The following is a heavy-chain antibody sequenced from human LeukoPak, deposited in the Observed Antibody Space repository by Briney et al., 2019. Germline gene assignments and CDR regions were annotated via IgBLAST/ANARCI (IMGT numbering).Heavy chain of an antibody. V-gene: IGHV3-72*01. J-gene: IGHJ3*02. D-gene: IGHD3-22*01. CDR1: GFTFSDHY. CDR3: ARGSGSDYYDSSGYQHASDI. Sequence: GGSLRLSCAASGFTFSDHYMDWVRQAPGKVLEWVGRTRNKANSYTTEYAASVKGRFTISRDDSKNSLYLQMNSLKTEDTAVYYCARGSGSDYYDSSGYQHASDIWGQGTMVTVSS. CDR2: TRNKANSYTT.